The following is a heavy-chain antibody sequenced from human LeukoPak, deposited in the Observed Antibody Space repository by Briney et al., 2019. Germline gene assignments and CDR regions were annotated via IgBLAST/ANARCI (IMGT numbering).Heavy chain of an antibody. Sequence: PSGTLSLTCAVSGGSISTSNWGSWVRQPPGKGLEWIGEIYHTGSTNYNPSLKSRVTILVDESNNHFSLRLSSLTAADTAVYYSARFGYVETTVATPIKYYFAMDVWGQGTTVTASS. CDR1: GGSISTSNW. CDR2: IYHTGST. D-gene: IGHD4-23*01. CDR3: ARFGYVETTVATPIKYYFAMDV. V-gene: IGHV4-4*02. J-gene: IGHJ6*02.